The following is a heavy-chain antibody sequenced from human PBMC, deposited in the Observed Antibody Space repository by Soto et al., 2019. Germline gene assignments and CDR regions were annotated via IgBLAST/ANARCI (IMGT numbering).Heavy chain of an antibody. D-gene: IGHD5-12*01. CDR3: ARALRYSGYDARYGMDV. V-gene: IGHV1-69*13. Sequence: GASVKVSCKASGGTFSSYAISWVRQAPGQGLEWMGGIIPIFGTANYAQKFQGRVTITADESTSTAYMELSSLRSEDTAVYYCARALRYSGYDARYGMDVWGQGTTVTVSS. CDR1: GGTFSSYA. J-gene: IGHJ6*02. CDR2: IIPIFGTA.